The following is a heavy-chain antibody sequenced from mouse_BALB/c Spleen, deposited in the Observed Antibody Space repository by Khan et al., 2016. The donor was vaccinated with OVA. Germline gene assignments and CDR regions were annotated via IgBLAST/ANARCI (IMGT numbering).Heavy chain of an antibody. V-gene: IGHV5-9-1*01. CDR1: LFTFSSFV. D-gene: IGHD2-1*01. CDR2: ISSAGTYT. CDR3: ANGNYGWFAY. Sequence: EVELVESGFFFFPPFFSLQLSFSSSLFTFSSFVMSWVRQTPEKRLEWVATISSAGTYTYFPDSVKGRFTISRDNAKNTLYLQMNSLRSEDTAMYYCANGNYGWFAYWGQGTLVTVSA. J-gene: IGHJ3*01.